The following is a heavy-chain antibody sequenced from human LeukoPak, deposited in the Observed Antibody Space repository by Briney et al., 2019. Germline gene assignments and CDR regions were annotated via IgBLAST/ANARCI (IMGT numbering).Heavy chain of an antibody. CDR3: ARAGYDYVWGSYHLDY. CDR1: GDSIRSTSYY. J-gene: IGHJ4*02. CDR2: IYYSGST. Sequence: PSETLSLTCTVSGDSIRSTSYYWGWIRQPPGKGLEWIGSIYYSGSTYYNPSLKSRVTISVDTSKNQFSLKLSSVTAADTAVYYCARAGYDYVWGSYHLDYWGQGTLVTVSS. D-gene: IGHD3-16*02. V-gene: IGHV4-39*07.